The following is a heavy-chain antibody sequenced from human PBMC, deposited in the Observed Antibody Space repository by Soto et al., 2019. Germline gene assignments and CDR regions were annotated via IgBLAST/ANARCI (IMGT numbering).Heavy chain of an antibody. CDR3: AAASSGWYAFDI. J-gene: IGHJ3*02. D-gene: IGHD6-19*01. CDR1: GFTFTSSA. Sequence: ASVKVSCKASGFTFTSSAVQWVRQARGQRLEWIGWIVVGSGNTNYAQKFQERVTITRDMSTSTAYMELSSLRSEDTAVYYCAAASSGWYAFDIWGQGTMVTVS. CDR2: IVVGSGNT. V-gene: IGHV1-58*01.